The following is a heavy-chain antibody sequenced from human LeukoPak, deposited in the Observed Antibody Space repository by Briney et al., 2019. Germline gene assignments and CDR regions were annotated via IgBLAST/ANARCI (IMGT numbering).Heavy chain of an antibody. D-gene: IGHD3-3*01. CDR2: INPNSGGT. Sequence: ASVKVSCKASGYTFTGYYMHWVRQAPGQGLEWMGWINPNSGGTNYAQKIQGRVTMTRDTSISTAYMELSRLRSDDTAVYYCARGREYYDFWSGYLHDYWGQGTLVTVSS. CDR1: GYTFTGYY. V-gene: IGHV1-2*02. CDR3: ARGREYYDFWSGYLHDY. J-gene: IGHJ4*02.